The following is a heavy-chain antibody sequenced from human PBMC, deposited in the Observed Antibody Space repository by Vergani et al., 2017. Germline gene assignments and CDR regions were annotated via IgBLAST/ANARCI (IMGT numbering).Heavy chain of an antibody. D-gene: IGHD3-9*01. V-gene: IGHV1-46*03. Sequence: QVQLVQSGAEVKKPGASVKVSCKASGYTFTSYYMHWVRQAPGQGLEWMGIINPSGGSTSYAQKFQGRVTMTRDTSTSTVYMELSSLRSEDTAVYYCARGSAVDILTGYYYYYMDVWGKGTTVTVSS. CDR3: ARGSAVDILTGYYYYYMDV. CDR1: GYTFTSYY. J-gene: IGHJ6*03. CDR2: INPSGGST.